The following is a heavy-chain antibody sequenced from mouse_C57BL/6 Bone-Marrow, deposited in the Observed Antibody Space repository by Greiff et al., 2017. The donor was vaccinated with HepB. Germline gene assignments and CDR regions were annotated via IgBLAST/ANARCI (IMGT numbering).Heavy chain of an antibody. Sequence: EVQGVESGAELVKPGASVKLSCTASGFNIKDYYMHWVKQRTEQGLEWIGRIDPEDGETKYAPKFQGKATITADKSSNTAYLQLSSLTSEDTAVYYCARPLITTVVAGNYFDYWGQGTTLTVSS. V-gene: IGHV14-2*01. D-gene: IGHD1-1*01. CDR2: IDPEDGET. J-gene: IGHJ2*01. CDR3: ARPLITTVVAGNYFDY. CDR1: GFNIKDYY.